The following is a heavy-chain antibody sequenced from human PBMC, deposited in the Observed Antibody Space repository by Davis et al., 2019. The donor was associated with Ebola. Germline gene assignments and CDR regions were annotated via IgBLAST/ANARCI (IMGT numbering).Heavy chain of an antibody. J-gene: IGHJ4*02. CDR2: INWNSGSI. CDR1: GFTFTSYA. D-gene: IGHD3-10*01. CDR3: TKAPGSSMDRGDTYYFDY. Sequence: SLKISCAASGFTFTSYAMHWVRQAPGKGLEWVSSINWNSGSIGYADSVKGRFTISRDNAKNSLYLQMNSLRPEDTALYYCTKAPGSSMDRGDTYYFDYWGQGILVTVSS. V-gene: IGHV3-9*01.